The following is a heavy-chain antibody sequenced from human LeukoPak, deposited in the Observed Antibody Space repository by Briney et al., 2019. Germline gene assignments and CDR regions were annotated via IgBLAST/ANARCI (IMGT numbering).Heavy chain of an antibody. V-gene: IGHV3-30*14. CDR2: ISYDGSNK. CDR3: ARVGCGGSCAGYYYYYGMDV. CDR1: GFTSSSYA. D-gene: IGHD2-15*01. Sequence: GSLRLSCAASGFTSSSYAMHWVRQAPGKGLEWVAVISYDGSNKYYADSVKGRFTISRDNSKDTLYLQMNSLRAEDTAVYYCARVGCGGSCAGYYYYYGMDVWGQGTTVTVSS. J-gene: IGHJ6*02.